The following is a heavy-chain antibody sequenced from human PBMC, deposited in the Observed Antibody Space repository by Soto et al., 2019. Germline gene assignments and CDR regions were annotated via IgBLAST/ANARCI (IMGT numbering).Heavy chain of an antibody. CDR3: ARGSSRDYYYGMDV. Sequence: LGESLKIHCGGAGYTFPSYWIGWVRQMPGKGLEWMGIIYPGDSDTRYSPSFQGQATISADKSISTAYLQWSSLKASDTAMYCCARGSSRDYYYGMDVWGQGTTVTVSS. V-gene: IGHV5-51*01. D-gene: IGHD1-26*01. CDR1: GYTFPSYW. J-gene: IGHJ6*02. CDR2: IYPGDSDT.